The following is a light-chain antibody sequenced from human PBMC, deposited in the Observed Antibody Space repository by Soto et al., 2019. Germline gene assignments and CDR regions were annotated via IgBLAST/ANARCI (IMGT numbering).Light chain of an antibody. CDR1: SSNIGTNT. CDR3: AAWDDSLSGNV. J-gene: IGLJ1*01. V-gene: IGLV1-44*01. CDR2: SNN. Sequence: SVLPQPPSASGTPGRRVTISCSGSSSNIGTNTVNWYQHVPGTAPKLLIYSNNQRPSGVPDRFSGSKSGTSASLAISGLQSEDEADYYCAAWDDSLSGNVFGSGTKVTVL.